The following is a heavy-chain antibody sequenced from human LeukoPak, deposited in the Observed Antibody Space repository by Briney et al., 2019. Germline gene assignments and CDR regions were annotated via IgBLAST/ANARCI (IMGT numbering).Heavy chain of an antibody. CDR2: IGPDGREM. V-gene: IGHV3-7*01. J-gene: IGHJ4*02. D-gene: IGHD3-10*01. CDR3: ARGVLPGTIQGSLDH. Sequence: AGGSLRLSCAASGFSFSNYWMSWVRQAPGKGLEWVANIGPDGREMYYVDSMKGRFTFSRDNARNSLFLQMDSLRAEDTAVYYFARGVLPGTIQGSLDHWGPGTRVTVSS. CDR1: GFSFSNYW.